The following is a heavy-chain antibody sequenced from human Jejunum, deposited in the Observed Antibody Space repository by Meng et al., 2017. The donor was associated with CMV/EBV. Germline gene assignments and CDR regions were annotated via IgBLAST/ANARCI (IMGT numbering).Heavy chain of an antibody. V-gene: IGHV3-30*02. CDR1: LSHYG. CDR2: LMYDGGNK. CDR3: AKSALRYYSNSVDWFDP. J-gene: IGHJ5*02. D-gene: IGHD4-11*01. Sequence: LSHYGMPWVRQAPGKGLEWVAYLMYDGGNKFYADSARGRCTISKDISKNTLFLQMNALRVEDTAVYYCAKSALRYYSNSVDWFDPWGQGTLVTVSS.